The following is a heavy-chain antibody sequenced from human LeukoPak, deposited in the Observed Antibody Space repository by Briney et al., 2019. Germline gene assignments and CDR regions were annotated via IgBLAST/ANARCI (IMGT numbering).Heavy chain of an antibody. D-gene: IGHD5-18*01. J-gene: IGHJ6*03. Sequence: SETLSLTCTVSGGSISSSSYYWGWIRQPPGKGLEWIGRIYTSGSTNYNPSLKSRVTMSVDTSKNQFSLKLSSVTAADTAVYYCARGWVYSYVSYYYYYYMDVWGKGTTVTVS. CDR3: ARGWVYSYVSYYYYYYMDV. V-gene: IGHV4-61*05. CDR2: IYTSGST. CDR1: GGSISSSSYY.